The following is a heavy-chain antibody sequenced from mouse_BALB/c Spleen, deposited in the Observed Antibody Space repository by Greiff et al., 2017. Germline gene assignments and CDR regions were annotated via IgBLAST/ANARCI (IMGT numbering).Heavy chain of an antibody. CDR3: ARRNYYGSSYGFAY. Sequence: VQLQQPGAELVKPGASVKLSCKASGYTFTSYWMHWVKQRPGQGLEWIGEINPSNGRTNYNEKFKSKATLTVDKSSSTAYMQLSSLTSEDSAVYYCARRNYYGSSYGFAYWGQGTLVTVSA. V-gene: IGHV1S81*02. CDR1: GYTFTSYW. J-gene: IGHJ3*01. D-gene: IGHD1-1*01. CDR2: INPSNGRT.